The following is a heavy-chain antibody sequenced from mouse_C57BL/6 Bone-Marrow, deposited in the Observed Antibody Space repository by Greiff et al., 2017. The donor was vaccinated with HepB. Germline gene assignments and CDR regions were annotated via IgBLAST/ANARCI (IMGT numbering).Heavy chain of an antibody. CDR2: IYPGDGDT. J-gene: IGHJ3*01. D-gene: IGHD1-1*01. CDR3: ARPPYGSSLAWFAY. CDR1: GYAFSSSW. Sequence: QVQLQQSGPELVKPGASVKISCKASGYAFSSSWMNWVKQRPGKGLEWIGRIYPGDGDTNYNGKFKGKATLTADKSSSTAYMQLSSLTSEDSAVYFCARPPYGSSLAWFAYWGQGTLVTVSA. V-gene: IGHV1-82*01.